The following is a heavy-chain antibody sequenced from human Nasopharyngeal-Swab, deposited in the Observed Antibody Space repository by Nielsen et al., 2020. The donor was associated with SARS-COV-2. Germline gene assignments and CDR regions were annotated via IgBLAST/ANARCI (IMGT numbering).Heavy chain of an antibody. CDR2: INPDGSAT. V-gene: IGHV3-74*01. CDR3: VRGSGNYYFDY. Sequence: ETLSLTCAASGFTFSSYWIHWVRQAPGKGLVWVLRINPDGSATTYADSVKGRFTISRDSAKNTVYVQMNSLGAEDTAMYYCVRGSGNYYFDYWGQGTPVTVSS. J-gene: IGHJ4*02. D-gene: IGHD1-7*01. CDR1: GFTFSSYW.